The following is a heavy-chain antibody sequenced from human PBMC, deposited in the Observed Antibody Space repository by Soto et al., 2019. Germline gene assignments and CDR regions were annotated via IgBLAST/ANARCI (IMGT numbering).Heavy chain of an antibody. D-gene: IGHD3-10*02. CDR1: GFTFSSHG. CDR2: ISTSGDTI. J-gene: IGHJ6*02. V-gene: IGHV3-48*03. Sequence: GGSLRLSCAASGFTFSSHGMNWVRQAPGKGLEWFSYISTSGDTIYYADSVKGRFTISRDNAKNSLHLQMNSLRAEDTALYYCTRDVRTPYYYYGMDVWGQGTTVTVSS. CDR3: TRDVRTPYYYYGMDV.